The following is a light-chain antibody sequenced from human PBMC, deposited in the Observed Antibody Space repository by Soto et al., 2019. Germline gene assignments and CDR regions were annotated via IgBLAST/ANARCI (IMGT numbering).Light chain of an antibody. CDR2: KAS. CDR1: QSISSW. Sequence: MTQSPSTLSASVGDRVTITCRASQSISSWLAWYQQKPGKAPKLLIYKASSLESGVPSRFSGSGSGTEFTLTISSLQPDDFATYYCQQYNSYSPNTFGQGTKLEIK. J-gene: IGKJ2*01. V-gene: IGKV1-5*03. CDR3: QQYNSYSPNT.